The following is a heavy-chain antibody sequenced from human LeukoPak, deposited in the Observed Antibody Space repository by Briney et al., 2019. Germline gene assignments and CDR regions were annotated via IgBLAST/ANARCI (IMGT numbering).Heavy chain of an antibody. CDR3: AKDQKWGPADYYFDS. CDR2: ISTDGKDK. J-gene: IGHJ4*02. D-gene: IGHD2-2*01. Sequence: PGRSLRLSCAASGFALSNYAMHWVRQAPGKGLEWVTVISTDGKDKKYADSVKGRFAISRDNSKNTLDLQMNSLRAEDTAVYYCAKDQKWGPADYYFDSWGRGTLVTVSS. CDR1: GFALSNYA. V-gene: IGHV3-30*18.